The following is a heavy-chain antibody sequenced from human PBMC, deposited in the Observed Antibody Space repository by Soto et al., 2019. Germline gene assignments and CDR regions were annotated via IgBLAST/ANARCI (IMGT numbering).Heavy chain of an antibody. CDR3: VKARSGWYLYYFDY. CDR1: GFTFFTYA. CDR2: ISGSGVNT. D-gene: IGHD6-19*01. J-gene: IGHJ4*02. Sequence: PGVSLRLSCTASGFTFFTYAMNWVRQAPGKGLEWVSGISGSGVNTYYADYVKGRFAISRDKSNNTLYLQLSSLKAEDTAVYYCVKARSGWYLYYFDYWGQGTRVTVSS. V-gene: IGHV3-23*01.